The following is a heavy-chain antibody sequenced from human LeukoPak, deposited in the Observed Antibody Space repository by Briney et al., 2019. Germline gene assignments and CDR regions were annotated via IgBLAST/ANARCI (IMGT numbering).Heavy chain of an antibody. CDR2: IYYSGST. CDR3: ARDHCSGGSCFNWFDP. J-gene: IGHJ5*02. Sequence: SETLSLTCTVSGGSISSSSYYWGWIRQPPGKGLEWIGSIYYSGSTYYNPSLKSRVTTSVDTSKNQFSLKLSSVTAADTAVYYCARDHCSGGSCFNWFDPWGQGTLVTVSS. V-gene: IGHV4-39*07. CDR1: GGSISSSSYY. D-gene: IGHD2-15*01.